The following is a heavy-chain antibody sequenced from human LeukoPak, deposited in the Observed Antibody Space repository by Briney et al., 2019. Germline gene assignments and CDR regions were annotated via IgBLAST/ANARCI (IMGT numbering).Heavy chain of an antibody. D-gene: IGHD6-19*01. CDR2: ISYDGSNK. Sequence: GGSLRLSCAASGFTFSSYGMHWARQAPGKGLEWVAVISYDGSNKYYADSVKGRFTISRDNSKNTLYLQMNSLRAEDTAVYYCAKDGEYSSGWYFEGYWGQGTLVTVSS. V-gene: IGHV3-30*18. J-gene: IGHJ4*02. CDR1: GFTFSSYG. CDR3: AKDGEYSSGWYFEGY.